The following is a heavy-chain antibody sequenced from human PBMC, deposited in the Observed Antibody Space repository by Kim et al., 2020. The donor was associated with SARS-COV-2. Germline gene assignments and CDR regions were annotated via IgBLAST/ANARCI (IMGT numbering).Heavy chain of an antibody. CDR1: GFTFSSYG. V-gene: IGHV3-23*01. J-gene: IGHJ4*02. D-gene: IGHD3-22*01. Sequence: GGSLRLSCEASGFTFSSYGMSWVRQAPGKGLEWVSVVSGSGGSTYYVDSVRGRCTISRDNSKSTLSLQMNSLRAEDTGVYYCAKHSPYDSIRYSTQFDCWGQGTLDTVSS. CDR3: AKHSPYDSIRYSTQFDC. CDR2: VSGSGGST.